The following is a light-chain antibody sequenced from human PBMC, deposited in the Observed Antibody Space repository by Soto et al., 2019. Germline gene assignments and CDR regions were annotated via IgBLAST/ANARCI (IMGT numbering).Light chain of an antibody. CDR2: AAS. J-gene: IGKJ2*01. CDR3: QQHNNWPPYT. Sequence: EIVMTQSPATLSVSPGERATLSCRASQSVGSDLAWYQQKPGQAPRLLIYAASTRASGCPTRFSGGGSGTEFTLTISSLQSEDFAVYYCQQHNNWPPYTFGQGTKLEIK. CDR1: QSVGSD. V-gene: IGKV3-15*01.